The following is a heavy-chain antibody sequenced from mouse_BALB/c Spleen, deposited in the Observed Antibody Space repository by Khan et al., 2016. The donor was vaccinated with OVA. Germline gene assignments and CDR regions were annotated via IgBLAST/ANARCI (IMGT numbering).Heavy chain of an antibody. V-gene: IGHV1-20*02. Sequence: QLKESGPELVKPGASVKISCKASGYSFTGYFMNWVMQSHGKSLEWIGRINPHIGETFYNQRFKGKATLTVDESSSTAHMELRSLASEDSAVYYCTRIYGSDFDYWGQGTTLTVSS. J-gene: IGHJ2*01. CDR2: INPHIGET. CDR3: TRIYGSDFDY. CDR1: GYSFTGYF. D-gene: IGHD1-1*01.